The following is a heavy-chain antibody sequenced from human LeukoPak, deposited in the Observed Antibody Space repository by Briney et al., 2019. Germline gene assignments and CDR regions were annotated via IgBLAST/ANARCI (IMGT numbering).Heavy chain of an antibody. J-gene: IGHJ4*02. CDR3: ARGRLGIAAADLDY. D-gene: IGHD6-13*01. V-gene: IGHV4-39*07. CDR2: MYYSGST. CDR1: GGSISSSSYY. Sequence: SETLSLTCTVSGGSISSSSYYWGWIRQPPGKGLEWIGNMYYSGSTYYNPSLKSRVTISIDTSKNQFSLKLSSVTAADTAVYYCARGRLGIAAADLDYWGQGTLVTVSS.